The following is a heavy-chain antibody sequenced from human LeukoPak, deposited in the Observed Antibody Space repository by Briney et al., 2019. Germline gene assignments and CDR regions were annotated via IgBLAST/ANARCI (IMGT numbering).Heavy chain of an antibody. CDR1: GFTFSSYW. J-gene: IGHJ4*02. CDR3: ARGRGAAAAYYFDY. CDR2: IKQDGSAK. D-gene: IGHD6-13*01. Sequence: GGSLRLSCAASGFTFSSYWMSWVRQAPGKGLEWVANIKQDGSAKYYVDSVKGRFTISRDNAKKSLYLHMNSLRAEDTAVYYCARGRGAAAAYYFDYWGQGTLVTVSS. V-gene: IGHV3-7*01.